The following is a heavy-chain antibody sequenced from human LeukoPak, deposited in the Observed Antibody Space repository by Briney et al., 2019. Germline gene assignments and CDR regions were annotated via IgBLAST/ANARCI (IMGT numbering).Heavy chain of an antibody. CDR1: GFTFSSYA. CDR2: MAHDGSNI. D-gene: IGHD2-2*01. J-gene: IGHJ5*02. CDR3: ARDLVVVPHPGRFDP. Sequence: PGRSLRLSCAASGFTFSSYAMHWVRQGPGKGLEWVAVMAHDGSNIYYAGSVLGRFTISRDNSKDTLHLQMNSLRLEDTAVYYCARDLVVVPHPGRFDPWGQGTLVTVSS. V-gene: IGHV3-30-3*01.